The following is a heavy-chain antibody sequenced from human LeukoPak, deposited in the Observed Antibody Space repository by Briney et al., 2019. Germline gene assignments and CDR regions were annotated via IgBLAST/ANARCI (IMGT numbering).Heavy chain of an antibody. Sequence: GGSLRLSCTASGFTFGDYAMSWVRQAPGKGLEWVGFIRSKAYGGTTEYAASVKGRFTISRDDSKSIAYLQMNSLKAEDTAVYYCTRANDYVWGSYRYTRYFDYWGQGTLVTVSS. CDR3: TRANDYVWGSYRYTRYFDY. V-gene: IGHV3-49*04. J-gene: IGHJ4*02. D-gene: IGHD3-16*02. CDR2: IRSKAYGGTT. CDR1: GFTFGDYA.